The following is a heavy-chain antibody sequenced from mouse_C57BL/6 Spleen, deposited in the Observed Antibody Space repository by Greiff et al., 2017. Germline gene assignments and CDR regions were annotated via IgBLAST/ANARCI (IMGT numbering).Heavy chain of an antibody. D-gene: IGHD2-5*01. Sequence: QVQLKESGPELVPPGASVKISCKASGYAFSRSWMNWVKQRPGKGLAWFGRIYPGDGAPTSNGKFKGKATLTADKSSSTAYMQLSSLTSEDSAVYFCARSDYSNPYYAMDYWGQGPSVTVSS. CDR1: GYAFSRSW. V-gene: IGHV1-82*01. J-gene: IGHJ4*01. CDR2: IYPGDGAP. CDR3: ARSDYSNPYYAMDY.